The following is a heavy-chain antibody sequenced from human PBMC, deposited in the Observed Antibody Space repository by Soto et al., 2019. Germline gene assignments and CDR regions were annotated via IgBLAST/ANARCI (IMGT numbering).Heavy chain of an antibody. V-gene: IGHV3-23*01. CDR1: EVTCSIYA. Sequence: GGSMRLSCTAAEVTCSIYARSWVRQKPGKGLEWVSSTSGGGGNTYYADSVKGRFTISRDDSKNTLYLQMNNLRAEDTAIYYCAKDSYQQLAQPSQNWFDPWGQGTLVTVSS. CDR3: AKDSYQQLAQPSQNWFDP. CDR2: TSGGGGNT. D-gene: IGHD6-13*01. J-gene: IGHJ5*02.